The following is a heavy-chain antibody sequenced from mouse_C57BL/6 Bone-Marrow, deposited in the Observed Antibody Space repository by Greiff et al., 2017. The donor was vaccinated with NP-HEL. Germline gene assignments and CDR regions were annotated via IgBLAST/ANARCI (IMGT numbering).Heavy chain of an antibody. V-gene: IGHV5-6*01. CDR2: ISSGGSYP. CDR3: GRNYYSNYFDY. Sequence: EVKLVESGGDLVKPGGSLKLSCAASGFTFSSYGMSWVRQTPDKRLEWVATISSGGSYPYYPDSVKGRFTISRENAKNTLYLQMSSLKSEDTAMYYCGRNYYSNYFDYWGQGTTLTVSS. CDR1: GFTFSSYG. D-gene: IGHD2-5*01. J-gene: IGHJ2*01.